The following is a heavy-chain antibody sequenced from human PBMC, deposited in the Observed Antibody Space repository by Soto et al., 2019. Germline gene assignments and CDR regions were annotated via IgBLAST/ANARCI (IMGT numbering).Heavy chain of an antibody. J-gene: IGHJ6*02. CDR1: GYTFTSYG. D-gene: IGHD4-17*01. V-gene: IGHV1-18*01. Sequence: ASVKVSCKASGYTFTSYGISWVRQAPGPGIEWMGCISAYIGNTNYAQKLRGRVTMTTDTSTSTANMEPRSLRCDDTAVYYCARRALGWDYGDSPLPYGMAVRGQGTKVTVSS. CDR2: ISAYIGNT. CDR3: ARRALGWDYGDSPLPYGMAV.